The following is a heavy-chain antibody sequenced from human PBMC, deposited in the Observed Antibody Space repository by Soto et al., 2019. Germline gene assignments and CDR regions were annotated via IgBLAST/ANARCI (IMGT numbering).Heavy chain of an antibody. D-gene: IGHD6-19*01. CDR3: ARGGRIRASGWFDY. V-gene: IGHV3-7*03. Sequence: EVQLVESGGGLVQPGGSLRLSCAASRFTFSTYWMSWVRQAPGKGLEWVANIQQDGSEKYYVDSVKGRFIISRDNAKNSLYLQMNSLRAEDTAVYYCARGGRIRASGWFDYWGQGTLVTVSS. CDR2: IQQDGSEK. CDR1: RFTFSTYW. J-gene: IGHJ4*02.